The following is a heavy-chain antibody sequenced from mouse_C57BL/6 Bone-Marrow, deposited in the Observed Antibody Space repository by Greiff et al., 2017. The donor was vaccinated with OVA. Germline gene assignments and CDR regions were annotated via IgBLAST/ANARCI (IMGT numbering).Heavy chain of an antibody. CDR1: GFTFSSYA. Sequence: DVKLVESGGGLVKPGGSLKLSCAASGFTFSSYAMSWVRQTPEKRLEWVATISDGGSYTYYPDNVKGRFTISRDNAKNNLYLQMSHLKSEDTAMYYCARDYYGSSYERAMDYWGQGTSVTVSS. V-gene: IGHV5-4*03. D-gene: IGHD1-1*01. J-gene: IGHJ4*01. CDR2: ISDGGSYT. CDR3: ARDYYGSSYERAMDY.